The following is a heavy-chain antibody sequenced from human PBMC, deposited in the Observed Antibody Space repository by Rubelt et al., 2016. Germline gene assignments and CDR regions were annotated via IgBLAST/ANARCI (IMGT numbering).Heavy chain of an antibody. CDR1: ARSFSGYY. CDR2: INNRGSS. Sequence: QVQLQQWGAGVLKPSETLSLTCSVNARSFSGYYWTWIRQPPGKGLEWIGEINNRGSSNYNPSLKSRVTISLDTSRRHSSLKLDSLVSADTAVYYCARTISFYDSFRGSDYWGQGALVTVSS. J-gene: IGHJ4*02. V-gene: IGHV4-34*01. CDR3: ARTISFYDSFRGSDY. D-gene: IGHD3-10*01.